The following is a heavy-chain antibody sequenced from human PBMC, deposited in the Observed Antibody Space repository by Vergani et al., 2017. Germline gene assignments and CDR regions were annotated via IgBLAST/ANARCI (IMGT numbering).Heavy chain of an antibody. CDR2: ISSSGSTI. Sequence: QVKLVESGGGLVKPGGSLRLSCAASGFTFSDYYMSWIRQAPGKGLEWVSYISSSGSTIYYADSVQGRFTISRDNAKNSLYLQMNSLRAEDTAVYYCVGRPYYYDSSGYYTYYYYMDVWGKGTTVTVSS. D-gene: IGHD3-22*01. J-gene: IGHJ6*03. CDR1: GFTFSDYY. V-gene: IGHV3-11*01. CDR3: VGRPYYYDSSGYYTYYYYMDV.